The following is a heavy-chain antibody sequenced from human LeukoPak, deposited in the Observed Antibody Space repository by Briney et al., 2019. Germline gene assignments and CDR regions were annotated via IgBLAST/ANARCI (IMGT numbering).Heavy chain of an antibody. D-gene: IGHD5-12*01. Sequence: WGSLRLSCAASAFTFSSYAMSWVRQAPGKGLEWVSGISGSGGSTYYADSVKGRFTISRDNSKNTLYLQMNSLRAEDTAVYYCAKSGGYRGYDLGYWGQGTLVTVAS. CDR2: ISGSGGST. CDR1: AFTFSSYA. CDR3: AKSGGYRGYDLGY. V-gene: IGHV3-23*01. J-gene: IGHJ4*02.